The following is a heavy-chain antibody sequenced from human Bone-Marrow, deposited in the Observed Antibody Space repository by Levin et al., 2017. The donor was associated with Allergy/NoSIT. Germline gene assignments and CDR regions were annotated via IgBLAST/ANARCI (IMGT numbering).Heavy chain of an antibody. V-gene: IGHV4-38-2*02. J-gene: IGHJ4*02. CDR2: IHHSGNN. CDR3: ARSVEVYGLTVYGHFDS. CDR1: GYSISSGYY. Sequence: SETLSLTCTVSGYSISSGYYWGWIRQSPGKGLEWIGSIHHSGNNYHNPSLKSRVTMSVDTSKNQFSLELTSMTAADTAVYFCARSVEVYGLTVYGHFDSWGQGTLVTASS. D-gene: IGHD2-8*01.